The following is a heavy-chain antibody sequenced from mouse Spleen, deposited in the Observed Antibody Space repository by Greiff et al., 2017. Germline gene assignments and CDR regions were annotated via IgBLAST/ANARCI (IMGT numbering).Heavy chain of an antibody. J-gene: IGHJ2*01. D-gene: IGHD2-1*01. Sequence: EVQLVESGGGLVKPGGSLKLSCAASGFTFSSYGMSWVRQTPEKRLEWVATISGGGSYTYYPDSVKGRFTISRDNAKNNLYLQMSSLRSEDTALYYCARRELPNYFDYWGQGTTLTVSS. CDR1: GFTFSSYG. CDR2: ISGGGSYT. V-gene: IGHV5-9-2*01. CDR3: ARRELPNYFDY.